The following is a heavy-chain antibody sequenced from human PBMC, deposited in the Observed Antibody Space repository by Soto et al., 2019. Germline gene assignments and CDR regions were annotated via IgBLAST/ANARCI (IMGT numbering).Heavy chain of an antibody. CDR3: ARERPERGKDV. Sequence: QVQLVQSGAEVKKPGSSVKVSCKASGGTFSSSAISWVRQAPGQGLEWMGAIIPVFGTAHYAQKCQGRVTIPADKPTSTAYMELSRLRSEDTAVYYWARERPERGKDVWGQGTTVTVSS. CDR2: IIPVFGTA. D-gene: IGHD6-25*01. V-gene: IGHV1-69*06. J-gene: IGHJ6*02. CDR1: GGTFSSSA.